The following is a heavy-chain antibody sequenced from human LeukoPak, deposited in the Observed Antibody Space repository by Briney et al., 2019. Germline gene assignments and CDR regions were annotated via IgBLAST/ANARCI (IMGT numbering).Heavy chain of an antibody. CDR2: INPISSGT. CDR1: GYTFTTYY. J-gene: IGHJ4*02. D-gene: IGHD1-1*01. V-gene: IGHV1-2*02. Sequence: ASVKVSCKVSGYTFTTYYMHWVRQAPGQGLEWMGWINPISSGTDYAQKFQGRVTMTRDTSITTVYMDLSRLTSDDTAVYYCARDRSTTGTSLTDYWGQGTVVTVSS. CDR3: ARDRSTTGTSLTDY.